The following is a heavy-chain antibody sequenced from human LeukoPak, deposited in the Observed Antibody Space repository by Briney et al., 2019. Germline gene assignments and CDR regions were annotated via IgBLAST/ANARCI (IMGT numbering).Heavy chain of an antibody. V-gene: IGHV3-7*01. CDR3: ARGPGDYDASDI. Sequence: GGSLRLSCEASGFLFTSYWMSWVRQAPGKGPEWVAHIKENGNEQYYADSVKGRFTISRDNVKQSLCLQMNSLRVEDTAVYYCARGPGDYDASDIWGQATMVTFSS. J-gene: IGHJ3*02. D-gene: IGHD4-11*01. CDR1: GFLFTSYW. CDR2: IKENGNEQ.